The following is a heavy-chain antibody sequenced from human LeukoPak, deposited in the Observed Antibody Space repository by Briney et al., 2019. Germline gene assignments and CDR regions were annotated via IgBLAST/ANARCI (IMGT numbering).Heavy chain of an antibody. D-gene: IGHD6-13*01. V-gene: IGHV1-69*04. CDR3: ARAQRYSTFLGDY. CDR2: IIPILGIA. Sequence: GVSVKVSCKASGGTFSSYAISWVRQAPGQGLEWMGRIIPILGIANYAQKFQGRVTITADKSTSTAYMELSSLRSEDTAVYYCARAQRYSTFLGDYWGQGTLVTVSS. J-gene: IGHJ4*02. CDR1: GGTFSSYA.